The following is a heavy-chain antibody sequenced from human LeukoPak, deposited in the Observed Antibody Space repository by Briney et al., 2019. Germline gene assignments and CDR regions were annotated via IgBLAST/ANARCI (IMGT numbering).Heavy chain of an antibody. D-gene: IGHD3-16*01. Sequence: GGSLRLSCAASGFTFSSYWMNWARQAPGKGLEWVASINHNGDVNYYVDSVKGRFTISRDNAKNSLYLQMSNLRAEDTAVYFCAGGGGLDVWGQGATVTVSS. CDR3: AGGGGLDV. CDR2: INHNGDVN. V-gene: IGHV3-7*03. CDR1: GFTFSSYW. J-gene: IGHJ6*02.